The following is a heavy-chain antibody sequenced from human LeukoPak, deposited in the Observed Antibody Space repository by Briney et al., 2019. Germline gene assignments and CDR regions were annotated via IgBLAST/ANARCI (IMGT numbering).Heavy chain of an antibody. CDR2: IYYSGST. V-gene: IGHV4-59*01. J-gene: IGHJ4*02. Sequence: PSETLSLTCTVSGGSISSYYWSWIRQSPGKGLEWIGYIYYSGSTNYNPSLKSRVTISVDTSKNQFSLKLSSVTAADTAVYYCARVGEQLVIDYWGQGTLVTVSS. CDR3: ARVGEQLVIDY. CDR1: GGSISSYY. D-gene: IGHD6-6*01.